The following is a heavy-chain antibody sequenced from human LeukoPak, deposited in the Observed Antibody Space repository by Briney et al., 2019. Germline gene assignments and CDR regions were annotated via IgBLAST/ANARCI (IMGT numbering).Heavy chain of an antibody. CDR2: ISWNSGSI. Sequence: TGGSLRLSCAASGFTFSSYWMSWVRQPPGKGLEWVSGISWNSGSIGYADSVKGRFTISRDNAKNPLYLQMNSLRAEDMALYYCAKDMGRMVATWYFDYWGQGTLVTVSS. V-gene: IGHV3-9*03. D-gene: IGHD5-12*01. J-gene: IGHJ4*02. CDR3: AKDMGRMVATWYFDY. CDR1: GFTFSSYW.